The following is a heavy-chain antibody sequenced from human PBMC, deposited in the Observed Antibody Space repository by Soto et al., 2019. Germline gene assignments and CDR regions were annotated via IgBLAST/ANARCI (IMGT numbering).Heavy chain of an antibody. J-gene: IGHJ4*02. CDR3: ARGPDCGGDCYSCYLDS. V-gene: IGHV4-30-2*01. D-gene: IGHD2-21*02. CDR1: GGSISSGGYS. CDR2: IYQSGST. Sequence: QLQLQESGSGLVKPSQTLSLTCAVSGGSISSGGYSWSWIRQPPGKGLEWIGYIYQSGSTYYKPSLKRRVHIPLDRSKNPVALKLSSVTAADTAVYYCARGPDCGGDCYSCYLDSWGQGTLVTVSS.